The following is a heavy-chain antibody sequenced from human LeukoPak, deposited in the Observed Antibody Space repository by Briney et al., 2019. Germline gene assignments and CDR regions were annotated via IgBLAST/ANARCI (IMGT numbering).Heavy chain of an antibody. D-gene: IGHD2-2*02. CDR3: ARNPAYCTSTSCYNDY. CDR1: GYTFTICY. Sequence: GASVKVSCKASGYTFTICYMHWVRQAPGQGLEWTGWINPNSGGTSYARRFQGRVTMTRDTSISTAYMELSRLTSDDTAVYYCARNPAYCTSTSCYNDYWGQGTLVTVSS. CDR2: INPNSGGT. V-gene: IGHV1-2*02. J-gene: IGHJ4*02.